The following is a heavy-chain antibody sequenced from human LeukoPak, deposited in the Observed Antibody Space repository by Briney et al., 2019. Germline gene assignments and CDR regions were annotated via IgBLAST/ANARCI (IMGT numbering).Heavy chain of an antibody. J-gene: IGHJ4*02. CDR3: ASDGGPFDH. CDR1: GIMFSGYW. CDR2: IKQHGTER. V-gene: IGHV3-7*01. Sequence: PGGSLRLSCTASGIMFSGYWMSWVRQAPGKGLEWVANIKQHGTERYYVDSVKGRFTISRDDAKKSVYLQVNSLRAEDTAVYFCASDGGPFDHWGQGILVTVAS. D-gene: IGHD3-16*01.